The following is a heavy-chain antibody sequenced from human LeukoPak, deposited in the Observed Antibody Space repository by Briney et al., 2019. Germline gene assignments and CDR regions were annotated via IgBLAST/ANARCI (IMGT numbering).Heavy chain of an antibody. V-gene: IGHV1-3*01. J-gene: IGHJ1*01. Sequence: GASVKVSCKASGYTFTSYAMHWVRQAPGQRLEWMGWINAGNGNTKYSQKFQGRVTITRDTSASTAYMELSSLRSEDTAVYYCARPKGDSSGSQVRRAEYFQHWGQGTLVTVSS. D-gene: IGHD3-22*01. CDR3: ARPKGDSSGSQVRRAEYFQH. CDR2: INAGNGNT. CDR1: GYTFTSYA.